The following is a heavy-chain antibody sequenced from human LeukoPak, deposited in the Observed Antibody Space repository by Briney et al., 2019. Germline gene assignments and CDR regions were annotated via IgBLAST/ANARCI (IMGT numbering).Heavy chain of an antibody. CDR1: GGSFSGYY. CDR3: ARHLRSYNWFDP. J-gene: IGHJ5*02. CDR2: IYYSGST. Sequence: SETLSLTCAVYGGSFSGYYWSWIRQPPGKGLEWIGSIYYSGSTYYNPSLKNRVTISVDTSKNQFSLKLSSVTAADTAVYYCARHLRSYNWFDPWGQGTLVTVSS. D-gene: IGHD3-3*02. V-gene: IGHV4-34*01.